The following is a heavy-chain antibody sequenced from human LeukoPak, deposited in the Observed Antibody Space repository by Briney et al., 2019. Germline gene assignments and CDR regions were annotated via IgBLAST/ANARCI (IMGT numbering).Heavy chain of an antibody. D-gene: IGHD3-3*01. CDR2: INPNSGGT. J-gene: IGHJ4*02. CDR1: GYTFTGYY. V-gene: IGHV1-2*04. Sequence: ASVKVSCKASGYTFTGYYMHWVRQAPGQGLEWMGWINPNSGGTNYAQKFQGWVTTTRDTSISTAYMELSRLRSDDTAVYYCARGAYYDFWSGYYHFDYWGQGTLVTVSS. CDR3: ARGAYYDFWSGYYHFDY.